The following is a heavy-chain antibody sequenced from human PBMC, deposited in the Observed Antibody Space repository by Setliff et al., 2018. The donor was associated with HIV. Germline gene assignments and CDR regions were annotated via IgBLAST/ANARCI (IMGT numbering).Heavy chain of an antibody. CDR3: ARVRSSGWYVFDY. CDR2: IKGDGSRR. J-gene: IGHJ4*02. Sequence: GGSLRLSCAASGFTFSNTWMTWVRQAPGKGLEWVAHIKGDGSRRDYADSVKGRFTISRDNSKNTLYLQMNSLKPEDTAIYYCARVRSSGWYVFDYWGQGTLVTVSS. V-gene: IGHV3-7*01. CDR1: GFTFSNTW. D-gene: IGHD6-19*01.